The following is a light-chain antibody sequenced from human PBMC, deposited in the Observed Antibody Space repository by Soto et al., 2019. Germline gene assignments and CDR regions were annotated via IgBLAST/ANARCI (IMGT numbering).Light chain of an antibody. V-gene: IGKV3-20*01. CDR2: GAS. CDR1: QSVSSNF. Sequence: EMVLTQSPGTLSLSPGERASLSCRASQSVSSNFFAWYQQKPGQAPRLVIYGASSRPTGIPDRFSGSGSETAFTLTISRLEPEDFAVYYCQQYNNWPPITFGQGTRLEI. CDR3: QQYNNWPPIT. J-gene: IGKJ5*01.